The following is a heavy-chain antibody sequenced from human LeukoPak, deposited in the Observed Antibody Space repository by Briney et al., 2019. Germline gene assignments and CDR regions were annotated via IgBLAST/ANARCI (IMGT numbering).Heavy chain of an antibody. V-gene: IGHV3-21*01. CDR1: GFTFSSYS. CDR2: ISSSSSYI. D-gene: IGHD1-7*01. Sequence: GGSLRPSCAASGFTFSSYSMNWVRQAPGKGLEWVSSISSSSSYIYYADSVKGRFTISRDNARNSLYLQMNSLRAEDTAVYYCATYNWNYGSGFDYWGQGTLVTVSS. CDR3: ATYNWNYGSGFDY. J-gene: IGHJ4*02.